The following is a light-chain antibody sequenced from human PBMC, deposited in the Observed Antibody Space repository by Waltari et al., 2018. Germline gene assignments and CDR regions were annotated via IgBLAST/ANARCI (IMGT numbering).Light chain of an antibody. CDR3: QHYVRLPAT. CDR1: QRVGRS. J-gene: IGKJ1*01. Sequence: EIVLTQSPVTLSLSPGERATLSCRASQRVGRSLAWYEQKPGQAPRLLIYGASSRATGIPDRFSGSGSGTDFSLTISRLEPEDFAVYYCQHYVRLPATFGQGTKVEIK. CDR2: GAS. V-gene: IGKV3-20*01.